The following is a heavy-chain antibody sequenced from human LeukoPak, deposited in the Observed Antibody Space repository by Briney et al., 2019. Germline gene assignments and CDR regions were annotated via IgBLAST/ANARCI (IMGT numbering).Heavy chain of an antibody. D-gene: IGHD1-26*01. Sequence: SETVSLTCSVSGASISGGTYYWGWIRQPPGKGLEWIGSIYYTGRTYDNTSLKSRVTISVDTSTNQFSLKLSSVTAAATAVYYCARRGGSGRAFDYWGQGTLVTASP. CDR2: IYYTGRT. J-gene: IGHJ4*02. CDR1: GASISGGTYY. V-gene: IGHV4-39*01. CDR3: ARRGGSGRAFDY.